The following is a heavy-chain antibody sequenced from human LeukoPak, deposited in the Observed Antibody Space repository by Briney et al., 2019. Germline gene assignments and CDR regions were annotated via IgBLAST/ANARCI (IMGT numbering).Heavy chain of an antibody. CDR2: ISSSGSDV. CDR3: ASGRWLALGL. J-gene: IGHJ4*02. D-gene: IGHD6-19*01. Sequence: GGSLRLSCAASGFTFSDYYMSWIRHAPGKGLEWVSYISSSGSDVDYADSAEGRFTISRDNAKKSLYLQMNSLRAEDTAVYYCASGRWLALGLWGQGTLVTVSS. CDR1: GFTFSDYY. V-gene: IGHV3-11*04.